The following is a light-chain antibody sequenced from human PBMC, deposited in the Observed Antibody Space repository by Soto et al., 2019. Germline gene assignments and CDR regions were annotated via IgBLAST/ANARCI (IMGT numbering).Light chain of an antibody. V-gene: IGKV4-1*01. Sequence: DIVMTQSPDSLAVSLGERATINCKSSQSVLYSSNNKNYLAWYQQKPGQPPKLLIYWASTRESGVPDRFGGSGSGTDFTLTISSLQAEDVAVYYCQQYYTTPPMYTFGQGTKLEIK. CDR2: WAS. CDR3: QQYYTTPPMYT. J-gene: IGKJ2*01. CDR1: QSVLYSSNNKNY.